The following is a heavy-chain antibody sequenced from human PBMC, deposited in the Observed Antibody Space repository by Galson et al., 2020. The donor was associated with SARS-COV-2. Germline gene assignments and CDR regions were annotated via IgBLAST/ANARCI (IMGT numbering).Heavy chain of an antibody. CDR2: IYYSGST. V-gene: IGHV4-31*03. CDR1: GGSISSGGYY. CDR3: AREPWTEYSSSSSWFDP. D-gene: IGHD6-6*01. Sequence: SETLSLTCTVSGGSISSGGYYWSWIRQHPGKGLEWTGYIYYSGSTYYNPSLKSRVTISVDTSKNQFSLKLSSVTAADTAVYYCAREPWTEYSSSSSWFDPWGQGTLVTVSS. J-gene: IGHJ5*02.